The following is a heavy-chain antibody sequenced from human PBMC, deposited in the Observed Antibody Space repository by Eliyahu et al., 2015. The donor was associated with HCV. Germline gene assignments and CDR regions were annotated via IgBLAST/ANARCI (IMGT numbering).Heavy chain of an antibody. J-gene: IGHJ4*02. CDR1: GGSIXSGGYY. CDR3: ARTSYYDFWSGNTPYSSGQSFDY. CDR2: IYYSGXT. Sequence: QVQLQESGPGLVKPSQTLSLTCTVSGGSIXSGGYYWSXIRQHPGXGLEWIGYIYYSGXTYYNPSLKSRVTISVDTSKNQFSLKLSSVTAADTAVYYCARTSYYDFWSGNTPYSSGQSFDYWGQGTLVTVSS. D-gene: IGHD3-3*01. V-gene: IGHV4-31*03.